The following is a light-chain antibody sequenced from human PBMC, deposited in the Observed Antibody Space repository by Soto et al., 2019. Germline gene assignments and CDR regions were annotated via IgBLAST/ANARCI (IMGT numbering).Light chain of an antibody. J-gene: IGKJ3*01. CDR2: KAS. V-gene: IGKV1-5*03. CDR1: QSISSW. Sequence: DIQMTQAASTLSASVGDRVTITCRASQSISSWLAWYQQKPGKAPKLLIYKASSLESGVPSRFSGSGSGTEFTLTISCLQPDDFATYYCQQYNSYSPITFGPGTKVDIK. CDR3: QQYNSYSPIT.